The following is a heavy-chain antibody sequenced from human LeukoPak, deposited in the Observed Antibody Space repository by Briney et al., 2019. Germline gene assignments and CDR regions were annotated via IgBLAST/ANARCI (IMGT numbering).Heavy chain of an antibody. CDR1: GFTFTDYW. CDR3: ARDGTAAGLYFDL. CDR2: IRQDGGEK. V-gene: IGHV3-7*01. D-gene: IGHD6-13*01. J-gene: IGHJ4*01. Sequence: VQPGGSLRLSCAVSGFTFTDYWMNWARQAPGKGLEWVASIRQDGGEKYYVDSVKGRFTISRDNTKNSLYLQMSALRAEDTAIYYCARDGTAAGLYFDLWGQGTLVTVSS.